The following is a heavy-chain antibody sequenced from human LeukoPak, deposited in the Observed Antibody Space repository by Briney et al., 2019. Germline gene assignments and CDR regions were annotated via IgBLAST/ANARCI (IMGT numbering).Heavy chain of an antibody. CDR1: GFSFSVYE. CDR3: TTLTVASNFDF. CDR2: ISSSGSTT. J-gene: IGHJ4*02. Sequence: GGSLGLSCAASGFSFSVYEIHWVRQAPGKGLEWISDISSSGSTTYYADSVKGRFTISRDNAKNSLYLQMNSLRAEDTAVYYFTTLTVASNFDFWGQGTLVTVSS. D-gene: IGHD6-19*01. V-gene: IGHV3-48*03.